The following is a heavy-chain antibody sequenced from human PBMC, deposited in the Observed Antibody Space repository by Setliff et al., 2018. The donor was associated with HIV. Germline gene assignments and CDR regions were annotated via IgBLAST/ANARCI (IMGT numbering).Heavy chain of an antibody. V-gene: IGHV2-70*17. CDR3: ARMISYSPYFDY. Sequence: SGPTLVNPTETLTLTCTFSGFSLSASGMCVSWIRQPPGKALEWLARIDWDDDKFYTTSLKTRLTISKDTSKNQVVLKMTNMDPVDTATYYCARMISYSPYFDYWGQGTPVTVSS. J-gene: IGHJ4*02. CDR1: GFSLSASGMC. CDR2: IDWDDDK. D-gene: IGHD1-26*01.